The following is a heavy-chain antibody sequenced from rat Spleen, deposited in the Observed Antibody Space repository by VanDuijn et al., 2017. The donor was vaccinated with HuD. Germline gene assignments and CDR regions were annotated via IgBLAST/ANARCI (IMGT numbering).Heavy chain of an antibody. CDR3: ARYYYYSLYYFDY. D-gene: IGHD1-1*01. V-gene: IGHV3-1*01. CDR1: GYSITSNY. CDR2: ISYSGST. J-gene: IGHJ2*01. Sequence: EVQLQESGPGLVKPSQSLSLTCSVTGYSITSNYWGWIRKFPGNKMEWMGYISYSGSTSYNPSLKSRISITRDTSKNQFFLQLNSVTTEDTATYYCARYYYYSLYYFDYWGQGVMVTVSS.